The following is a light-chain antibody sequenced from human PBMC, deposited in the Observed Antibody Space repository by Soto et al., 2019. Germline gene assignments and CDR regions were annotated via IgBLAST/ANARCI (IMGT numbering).Light chain of an antibody. CDR2: GAS. CDR1: QTINNY. J-gene: IGKJ2*01. V-gene: IGKV1-39*01. Sequence: DIQLTQSPPSLSASVGDSVSLTCRASQTINNYVNWYQQEPGKAPKLLIYGASSLRSGVPSRFSGSGFGTDFILTITSLQPEDFVIYYCQQTYSTPNIFGGGTKLDI. CDR3: QQTYSTPNI.